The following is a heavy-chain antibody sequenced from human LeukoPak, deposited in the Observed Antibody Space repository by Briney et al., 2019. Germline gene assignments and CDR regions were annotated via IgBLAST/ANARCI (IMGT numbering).Heavy chain of an antibody. V-gene: IGHV1-8*01. J-gene: IGHJ6*03. CDR2: MDPNSGNT. CDR1: GYTCTSYD. CDR3: ATQPMQLGYCSGGSCYYYYYYYMDV. Sequence: ASVKVSCKASGYTCTSYDINWVRQATGQGLEWMGWMDPNSGNTGYAQKFQGRVTMTRNTSISTAYMELSSLRSEDTAVYYCATQPMQLGYCSGGSCYYYYYYYMDVWGKGTTVTVSS. D-gene: IGHD2-15*01.